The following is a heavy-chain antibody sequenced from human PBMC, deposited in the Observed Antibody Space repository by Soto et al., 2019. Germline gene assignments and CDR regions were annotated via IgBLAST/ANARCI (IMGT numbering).Heavy chain of an antibody. Sequence: GGSLRLSCAASGFTFSTYSLHWVRQAPGKGLEWVSYISSSSSTIYYADSVKGRFTISRNNAKNSLYLQMNSLRAEDTAVYYCARFLASVGPFYYYGMDVWGQGTTVTVSS. CDR2: ISSSSSTI. J-gene: IGHJ6*02. V-gene: IGHV3-48*04. CDR1: GFTFSTYS. D-gene: IGHD6-13*01. CDR3: ARFLASVGPFYYYGMDV.